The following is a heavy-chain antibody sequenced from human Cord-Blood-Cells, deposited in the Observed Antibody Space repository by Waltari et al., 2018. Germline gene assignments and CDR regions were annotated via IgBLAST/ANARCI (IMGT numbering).Heavy chain of an antibody. V-gene: IGHV4-39*01. J-gene: IGHJ5*02. D-gene: IGHD2-2*01. CDR1: GGSISSSSYY. Sequence: QLQLQESGPGLVKPSETLSLTCTVSGGSISSSSYYWGWIRQPPGKGLEWIGSIYYSGTTYHNPSLKSRVTISVDTSKNQFSLKLSSVTAADTAVYYCARGGGDIVVVPAANSYNWFDPWGQGTLVTVSS. CDR3: ARGGGDIVVVPAANSYNWFDP. CDR2: IYYSGTT.